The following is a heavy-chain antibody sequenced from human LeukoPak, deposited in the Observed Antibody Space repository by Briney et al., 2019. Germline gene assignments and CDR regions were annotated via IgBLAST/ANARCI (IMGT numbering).Heavy chain of an antibody. CDR3: ARHGRYLSWLDFFDY. J-gene: IGHJ4*02. CDR2: MYPSGST. V-gene: IGHV4-39*01. D-gene: IGHD6-19*01. CDR1: GGSISSSSYY. Sequence: PSETLSLTCTVSGGSISSSSYYWGWIRQPPGKGLEWIGSMYPSGSTYYNPSLKSRVTISVDTSKNQFFLKLNSVTAADTAVYYCARHGRYLSWLDFFDYWGQGTLVTVSS.